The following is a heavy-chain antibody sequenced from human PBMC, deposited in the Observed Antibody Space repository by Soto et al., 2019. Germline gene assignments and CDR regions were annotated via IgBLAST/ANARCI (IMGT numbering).Heavy chain of an antibody. CDR1: GFTFSNYA. CDR3: AKSAVLPAAPGWFDS. J-gene: IGHJ5*01. CDR2: INSGGDRR. D-gene: IGHD2-8*02. V-gene: IGHV3-23*01. Sequence: HPGGSLRLSXAASGFTFSNYAMNWVRQAPGKGLEWVSFINSGGDRRYYPDPVQGRFTISRDNSKNTLYLQINSLRAGDTAIYYCAKSAVLPAAPGWFDSWGQGIQVTVSS.